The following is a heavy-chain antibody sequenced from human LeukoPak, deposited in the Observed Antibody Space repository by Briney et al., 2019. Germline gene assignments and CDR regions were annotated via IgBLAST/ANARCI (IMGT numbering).Heavy chain of an antibody. CDR3: ARDTYHTGGRCYSRVGY. Sequence: ASVTVSCTASGYTFTNYPMNWVRQAPGQGLEWMGWINTNTGNPTYAQGFTERFVFSWDTSVATAYLQINSLKPEDTAVYFCARDTYHTGGRCYSRVGYWGQGTVVTVSS. D-gene: IGHD2-15*01. CDR1: GYTFTNYP. V-gene: IGHV7-4-1*02. J-gene: IGHJ4*02. CDR2: INTNTGNP.